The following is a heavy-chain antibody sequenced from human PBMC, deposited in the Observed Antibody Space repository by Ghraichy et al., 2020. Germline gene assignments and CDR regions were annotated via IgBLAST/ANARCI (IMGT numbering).Heavy chain of an antibody. D-gene: IGHD1-26*01. Sequence: GGSLRLSCAASGFIFSSYWLSWVHQAPGKGLEWVANIKQDGGEKYYVDSVKGRFTISRDNAKNSVDLQMNYLRAEDTAVYYCARGHSGRYFWYFDLWGRGTLVTVSS. CDR2: IKQDGGEK. V-gene: IGHV3-7*01. CDR3: ARGHSGRYFWYFDL. CDR1: GFIFSSYW. J-gene: IGHJ2*01.